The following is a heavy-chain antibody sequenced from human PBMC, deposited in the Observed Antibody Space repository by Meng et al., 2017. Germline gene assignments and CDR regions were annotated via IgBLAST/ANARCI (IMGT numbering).Heavy chain of an antibody. J-gene: IGHJ4*02. CDR3: ARDRGRSSGYYPVGY. CDR2: IYYSGST. Sequence: GQRRESGPGLVRPSGTLSLTCTFSGGSVSSGSYYWSWIRQPPGKGLEWIGYIYYSGSTNYNPSLKSRVTISVDTSKNQFSLKLSSVTAADTAVYYCARDRGRSSGYYPVGYWGQGTLVTVSS. CDR1: GGSVSSGSYY. V-gene: IGHV4-61*01. D-gene: IGHD3-22*01.